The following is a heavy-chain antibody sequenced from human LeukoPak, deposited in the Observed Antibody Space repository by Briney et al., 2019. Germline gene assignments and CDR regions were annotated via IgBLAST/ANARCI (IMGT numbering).Heavy chain of an antibody. J-gene: IGHJ4*02. D-gene: IGHD4-17*01. V-gene: IGHV1-18*01. CDR1: GYTFTSYG. Sequence: GASVTVSCTASGYTFTSYGISWVRQAPGQGLEWLGWVTPYSFNTNSAQKFQGRVTMTTDTSTSTAYMELRSLRSDDTAVYYCARDYGDYVIGFDYWGQGTLVTVSS. CDR3: ARDYGDYVIGFDY. CDR2: VTPYSFNT.